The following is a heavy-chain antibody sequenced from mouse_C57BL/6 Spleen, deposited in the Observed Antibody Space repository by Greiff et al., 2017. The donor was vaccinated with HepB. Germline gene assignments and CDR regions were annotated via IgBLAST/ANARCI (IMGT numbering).Heavy chain of an antibody. J-gene: IGHJ2*01. CDR2: IDPSDSET. V-gene: IGHV1-52*01. Sequence: QVQLQQSGAELVRPGSSVKLSCKASGYTFTSYWMHWVKQRPIQGLEWIGNIDPSDSETHYNQKFKDKATLTVDKSSSTAYMQLSSLTSEDSAVYYCARRGYSNLYFDYWGQGTTLTVSS. CDR3: ARRGYSNLYFDY. CDR1: GYTFTSYW. D-gene: IGHD2-5*01.